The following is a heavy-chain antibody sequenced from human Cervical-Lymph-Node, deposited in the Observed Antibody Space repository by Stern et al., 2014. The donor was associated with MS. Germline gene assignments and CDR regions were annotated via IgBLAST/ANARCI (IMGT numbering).Heavy chain of an antibody. Sequence: VQLVQSGAEVKKPGESLKISCKASGYIFTNYWIGWVHQMPGEGREWMGIIYPGDSDTRYSPSFRGQVIISADKSIGTAYLQWSSLKASDTAMYYCARGAPPDNWGQGTQVTVSS. CDR3: ARGAPPDN. CDR2: IYPGDSDT. CDR1: GYIFTNYW. V-gene: IGHV5-51*03. J-gene: IGHJ4*02. D-gene: IGHD4/OR15-4a*01.